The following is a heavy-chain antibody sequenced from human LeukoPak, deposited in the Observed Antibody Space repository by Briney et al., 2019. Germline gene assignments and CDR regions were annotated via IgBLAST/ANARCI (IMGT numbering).Heavy chain of an antibody. J-gene: IGHJ4*02. D-gene: IGHD1-26*01. CDR2: ISNSGGNT. CDR3: AKLPWVGATHFDY. V-gene: IGHV3-23*01. Sequence: SGSLRLSCAASGFTFSSYAMNWVRQAPGKGLEWVSTISNSGGNTYYADSVKGRFTISRDNSKNTLYLQMNSLRAEDTALYYCAKLPWVGATHFDYWGQGTLVTVSS. CDR1: GFTFSSYA.